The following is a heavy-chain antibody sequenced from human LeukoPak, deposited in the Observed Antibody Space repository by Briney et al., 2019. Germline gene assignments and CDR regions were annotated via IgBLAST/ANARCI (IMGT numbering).Heavy chain of an antibody. V-gene: IGHV1-46*01. Sequence: ASVKVSCKASGYTFTSYYMHRVRQAPGQGLEWIGIINPSTSSTSYAQKFQGRLTMTRDTSTSTVYMELSSLTSEDTAVYYCARGATIWFGESRLDFWGQGTLVTVSS. CDR3: ARGATIWFGESRLDF. J-gene: IGHJ4*02. CDR1: GYTFTSYY. CDR2: INPSTSST. D-gene: IGHD3-10*01.